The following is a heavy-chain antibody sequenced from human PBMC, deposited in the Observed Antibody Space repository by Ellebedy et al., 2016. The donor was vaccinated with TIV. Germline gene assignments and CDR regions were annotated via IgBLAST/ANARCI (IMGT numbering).Heavy chain of an antibody. J-gene: IGHJ4*02. Sequence: SETLSLTXTVSGGSISSYYWSWIRQPPGKGLEWIGYIYYSGSTNYNPSLKSRVTISVDTSKNQFSLKLSSVTAADTAVYYCAREGRSGYSYGLDYWGQGTLVTVSS. CDR2: IYYSGST. CDR3: AREGRSGYSYGLDY. V-gene: IGHV4-59*12. CDR1: GGSISSYY. D-gene: IGHD5-18*01.